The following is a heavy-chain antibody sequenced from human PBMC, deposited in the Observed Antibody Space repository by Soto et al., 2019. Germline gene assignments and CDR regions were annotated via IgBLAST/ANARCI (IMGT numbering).Heavy chain of an antibody. CDR2: ISGSGGVT. V-gene: IGHV3-23*01. J-gene: IGHJ4*02. CDR3: ARYVIDLVVVGAATAEC. D-gene: IGHD2-15*01. Sequence: EVQLLESGGGLVQPGGSLRLSCAASGFTFSHYAMGWVRQAPGRGLEWVSAISGSGGVTYYADSVKGRFTISRDNVKNRLFVQMYSMRAEDTAVAYCARYVIDLVVVGAATAECRGQGSLVSVSS. CDR1: GFTFSHYA.